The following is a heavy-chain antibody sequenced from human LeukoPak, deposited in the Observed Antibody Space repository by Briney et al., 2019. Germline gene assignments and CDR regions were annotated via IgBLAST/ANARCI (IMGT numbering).Heavy chain of an antibody. V-gene: IGHV1-2*02. CDR2: INPNSGGT. J-gene: IGHJ4*02. Sequence: ASVKVSCKASGYTFTSYYMHWVRQAPGQGLEWMGWINPNSGGTNYAQKFQGRVTMTRDTSLRTAYMELSRLRSDDTAVYYCARGGRLGYSYYFDYWGQGTLVTVSS. D-gene: IGHD5-18*01. CDR1: GYTFTSYY. CDR3: ARGGRLGYSYYFDY.